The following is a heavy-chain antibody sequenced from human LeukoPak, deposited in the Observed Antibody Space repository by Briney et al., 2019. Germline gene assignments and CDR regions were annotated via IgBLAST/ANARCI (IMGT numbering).Heavy chain of an antibody. CDR1: GGSISSSIYH. Sequence: SETLSLTCTVSGGSISSSIYHWGWIRRSPGKGLEWIGTVDNPGSTHYNPSLKSRVTISLDTSKNQFSLKLSSMTAADTAIYYCARGKTYYYDTNGHHEGAGPAMTWGLGTLVTVSS. CDR3: ARGKTYYYDTNGHHEGAGPAMT. J-gene: IGHJ5*02. D-gene: IGHD3-22*01. V-gene: IGHV4-39*07. CDR2: VDNPGST.